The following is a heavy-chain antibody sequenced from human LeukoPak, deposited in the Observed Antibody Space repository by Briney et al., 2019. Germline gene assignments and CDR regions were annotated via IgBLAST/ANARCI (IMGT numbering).Heavy chain of an antibody. Sequence: SETLSLTCTVSGGSISSYYWSWIRQPPGKGLGWIGYIYYSGSTNYNPSLKSRVTISVDTSKNQFSLKLSSVTAADTAVYYCARAGGYCSSTSCYGDYYYYYYMDVWGKGTTVTVSS. CDR2: IYYSGST. CDR3: ARAGGYCSSTSCYGDYYYYYYMDV. D-gene: IGHD2-2*01. CDR1: GGSISSYY. V-gene: IGHV4-59*01. J-gene: IGHJ6*03.